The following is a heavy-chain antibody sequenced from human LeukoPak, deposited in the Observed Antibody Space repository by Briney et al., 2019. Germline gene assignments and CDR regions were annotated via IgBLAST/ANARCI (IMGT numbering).Heavy chain of an antibody. CDR2: ISGSGGST. D-gene: IGHD3-9*01. J-gene: IGHJ4*02. Sequence: PGGSLRLSCAASGFTFSNYAMHWVRQAPGKGLEWVSAISGSGGSTYDADSVKGRFTISRDNAKNSLYLQMNSLRAEDTAVYYCARDREGYDILTGYYMAGYFDYWGQGTLVSVSS. CDR3: ARDREGYDILTGYYMAGYFDY. CDR1: GFTFSNYA. V-gene: IGHV3-23*01.